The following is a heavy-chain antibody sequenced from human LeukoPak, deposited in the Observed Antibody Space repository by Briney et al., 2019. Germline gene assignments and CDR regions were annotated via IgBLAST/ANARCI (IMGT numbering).Heavy chain of an antibody. V-gene: IGHV1-46*01. CDR2: INPSGGST. Sequence: ASVKVSCKASGYTFTSYYMHWVRQAPGQGLEWMGIINPSGGSTSYAQKFQGRVTKTRDMSTGTVYMELSSLRSEDTAVYYCARPKAALEDAFDIWGQGTMVTVSS. CDR3: ARPKAALEDAFDI. CDR1: GYTFTSYY. J-gene: IGHJ3*02.